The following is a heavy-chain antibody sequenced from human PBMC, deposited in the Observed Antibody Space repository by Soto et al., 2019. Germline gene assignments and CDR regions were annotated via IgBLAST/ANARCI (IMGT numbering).Heavy chain of an antibody. CDR3: ARYYYDTSGYYYDY. D-gene: IGHD3-22*01. Sequence: PSETLSLTCAVSGGSISSSNLWTWVRQPPGKGLEWIGEIYHGGSTNYNPSLKSRVTISVDKSKNQFSLRLSSVTAADTAVYYCARYYYDTSGYYYDYWGQGSLVTVS. J-gene: IGHJ4*02. CDR1: GGSISSSNL. V-gene: IGHV4-4*02. CDR2: IYHGGST.